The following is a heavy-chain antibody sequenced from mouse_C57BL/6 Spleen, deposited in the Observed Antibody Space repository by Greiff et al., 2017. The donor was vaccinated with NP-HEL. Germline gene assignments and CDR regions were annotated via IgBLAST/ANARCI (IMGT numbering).Heavy chain of an antibody. CDR3: ARGRIYYDYDYAMDY. V-gene: IGHV1-82*01. CDR2: IYPGDGDT. J-gene: IGHJ4*01. Sequence: VQLQQSGPELVKPGASVKISCKASGYAFSSSWMNWVKQRPGKGLEWIGRIYPGDGDTNYNGKFKGKATLTADKSSSTAYMQLSNLTSEDSAVYFCARGRIYYDYDYAMDYWGQGTSVTVSS. D-gene: IGHD2-4*01. CDR1: GYAFSSSW.